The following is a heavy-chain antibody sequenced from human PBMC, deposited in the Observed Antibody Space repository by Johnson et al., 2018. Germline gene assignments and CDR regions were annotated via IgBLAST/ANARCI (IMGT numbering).Heavy chain of an antibody. CDR3: ARGGSYDYGSGSYFFLSG. J-gene: IGHJ6*04. Sequence: QVQLVQSGAEVKKPGASVKVSCKASGYTFTSYDINWVRQATGQGLEWMGWMNPNSGNTGYAQKFQGRVTMTRNTSISTAYMELSSLRSEDTAVYYCARGGSYDYGSGSYFFLSGWGKGTTVTVSS. CDR2: MNPNSGNT. D-gene: IGHD3-10*01. CDR1: GYTFTSYD. V-gene: IGHV1-8*01.